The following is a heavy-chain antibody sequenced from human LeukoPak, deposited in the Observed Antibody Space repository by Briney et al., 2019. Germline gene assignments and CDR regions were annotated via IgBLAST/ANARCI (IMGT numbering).Heavy chain of an antibody. CDR1: GFTFSTYG. J-gene: IGHJ4*02. Sequence: GGSLRLSCASSGFTFSTYGMHWVRQAPGKGLEWVAVIWYDGSNKYFADSVKGRFTISRDNSKNTLNLQMNSLRAEDTAVYYCAREYDDILTGSFDYWGQGTLVTVSS. CDR2: IWYDGSNK. V-gene: IGHV3-33*01. D-gene: IGHD3-9*01. CDR3: AREYDDILTGSFDY.